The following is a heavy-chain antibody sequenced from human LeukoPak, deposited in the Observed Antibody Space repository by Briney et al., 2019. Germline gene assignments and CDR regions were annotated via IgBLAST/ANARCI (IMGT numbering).Heavy chain of an antibody. CDR1: GPTFSSYA. CDR3: ARQTAIGIDY. CDR2: IIPILGIA. V-gene: IGHV1-69*04. Sequence: SVKVSCKASGPTFSSYAISSVRQAPGQGLEWMGRIIPILGIANYAQKFQGRVTITADKSTSTAYMELSSLRSEDTAVYDCARQTAIGIDYWGQGTLVTVSS. D-gene: IGHD2-21*02. J-gene: IGHJ4*02.